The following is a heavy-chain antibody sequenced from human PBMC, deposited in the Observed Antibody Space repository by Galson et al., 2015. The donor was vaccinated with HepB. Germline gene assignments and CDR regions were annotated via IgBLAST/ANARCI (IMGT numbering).Heavy chain of an antibody. D-gene: IGHD6-13*01. CDR1: GFTFSSYA. V-gene: IGHV3-23*01. Sequence: SLRLSCAASGFTFSSYAMSWVRQAPGKGLEWVSAISGSGGSTYYADSVKGRFTISRDNSKNTLYLQMNSLRAEDTAVYYCAKVPGIAAGWFDPWGQGTLVTVSSLAFDIWGQGTMVTVSS. J-gene: IGHJ3*02. CDR3: AKVPGIAAGWFDPWGQGTLVTVSSLAFDI. CDR2: ISGSGGST.